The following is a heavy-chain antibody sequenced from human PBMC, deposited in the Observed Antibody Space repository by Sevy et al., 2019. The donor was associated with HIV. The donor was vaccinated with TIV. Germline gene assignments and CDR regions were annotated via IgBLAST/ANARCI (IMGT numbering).Heavy chain of an antibody. CDR3: AKSWCASCVAKYYYGLDV. CDR2: ISYDGNYK. CDR1: GFTFSGG. Sequence: GGSLRLSCAASGFTFSGGMHWVRQPPGKGLEWVAVISYDGNYKNYAESVKGRFTISRDNSRNALYLQMDSLRAEDTALYYCAKSWCASCVAKYYYGLDVWGQGTTVTVSS. J-gene: IGHJ6*02. V-gene: IGHV3-30*18. D-gene: IGHD2-2*01.